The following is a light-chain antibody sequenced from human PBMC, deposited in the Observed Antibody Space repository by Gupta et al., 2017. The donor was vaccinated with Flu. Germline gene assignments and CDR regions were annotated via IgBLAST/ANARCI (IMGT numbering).Light chain of an antibody. V-gene: IGLV3-25*02. CDR1: ALPKQY. CDR2: KDS. Sequence: SYELTQPPSVSVSPGQTARITCSGDALPKQYAYWYRQKPGQAPVLVIYKDSERPSGIPERFSGSSSGTTVTLTISGVQAEDEADYYCQSADSSGTLFGGGTKLTVL. CDR3: QSADSSGTL. J-gene: IGLJ3*02.